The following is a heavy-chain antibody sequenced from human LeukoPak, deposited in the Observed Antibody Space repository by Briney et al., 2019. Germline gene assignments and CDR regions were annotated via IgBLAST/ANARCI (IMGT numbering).Heavy chain of an antibody. CDR2: IYHSGSA. CDR1: GGSISSDNW. Sequence: SETLSLTCAVSGGSISSDNWWSWVRQPPGKGLEWIGEIYHSGSASYNPSLKSRVTISVDKSKNQLSLKLTSVTAADTAVYYCASNGYYSLDYWGQGTPVTVSS. D-gene: IGHD3-3*01. CDR3: ASNGYYSLDY. J-gene: IGHJ4*02. V-gene: IGHV4-4*02.